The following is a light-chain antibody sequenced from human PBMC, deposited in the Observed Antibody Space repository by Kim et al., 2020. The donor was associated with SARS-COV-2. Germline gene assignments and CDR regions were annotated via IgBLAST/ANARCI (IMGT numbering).Light chain of an antibody. CDR1: SSDVGSYNF. CDR3: CSYAGSKTWI. J-gene: IGLJ2*01. CDR2: ECT. V-gene: IGLV2-23*01. Sequence: QSALTQPASVSGSPGQSITISCTGTSSDVGSYNFVSWYQQYPGKAPKLMIYECTTRPSGVSSRFSGSKSGITASLTIPGLQAEDEADYYCCSYAGSKTWIFGGGTQLTVL.